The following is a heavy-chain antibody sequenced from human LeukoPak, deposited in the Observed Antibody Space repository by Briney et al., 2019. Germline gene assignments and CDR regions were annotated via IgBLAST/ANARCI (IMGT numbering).Heavy chain of an antibody. Sequence: SETLSLTCTVSGGSVSSGSYYWSWIRQPPGKRLEWIGNIYYTGSTTYNPSLKSRVTMSLDTSKNQFSLKLTSVTAADTAVYYCAREWITGGSYPRWFDPWGQGTLITVSS. CDR2: IYYTGST. J-gene: IGHJ5*02. CDR3: AREWITGGSYPRWFDP. D-gene: IGHD1-26*01. V-gene: IGHV4-61*01. CDR1: GGSVSSGSYY.